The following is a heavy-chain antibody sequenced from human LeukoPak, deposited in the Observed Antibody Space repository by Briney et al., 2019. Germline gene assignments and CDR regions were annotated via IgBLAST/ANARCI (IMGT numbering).Heavy chain of an antibody. J-gene: IGHJ4*02. CDR1: GFTFSNSW. CDR2: INKDGSAK. V-gene: IGHV3-7*01. Sequence: PGGSLRLSCAVSGFTFSNSWMTWVRQAPGKGLEWVAHINKDGSAKNYVDSVMGRFTVSRDNAKNSLYLQMNSLRAEDTAVYYCAREPEWGAIDYWGQGTLVSVSS. D-gene: IGHD3-3*01. CDR3: AREPEWGAIDY.